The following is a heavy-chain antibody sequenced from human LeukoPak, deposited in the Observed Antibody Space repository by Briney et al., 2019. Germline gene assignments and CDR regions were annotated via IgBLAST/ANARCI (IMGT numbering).Heavy chain of an antibody. J-gene: IGHJ4*02. D-gene: IGHD5-12*01. CDR2: IYYSGST. V-gene: IGHV4-59*12. CDR3: ARDRDGLLDY. Sequence: SETLSLTCTVSGGSISNYYWSWIRQPPGRGLEWIGSIYYSGSTYYNPSLKSRVTISVDTSKNQFSLKLSSVTAADTAVYYCARDRDGLLDYWGQGTLVTVSS. CDR1: GGSISNYY.